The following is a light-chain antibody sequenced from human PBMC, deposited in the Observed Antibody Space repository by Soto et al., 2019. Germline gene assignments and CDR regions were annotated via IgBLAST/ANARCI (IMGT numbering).Light chain of an antibody. Sequence: QLVLTQSPSASASLGASVKLTCTLSSGHSSYAIAWHQQQPEKGPRHLMKLNSDGSHSKGDGIPDRFSGSSSGAVRYLTIFGLQSEDEADYYCQTWGTGIQVFGGGTKLTVL. V-gene: IGLV4-69*01. CDR1: SGHSSYA. CDR2: LNSDGSH. CDR3: QTWGTGIQV. J-gene: IGLJ3*02.